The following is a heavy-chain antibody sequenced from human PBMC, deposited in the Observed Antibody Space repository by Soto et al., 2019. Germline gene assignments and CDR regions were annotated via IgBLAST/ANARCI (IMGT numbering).Heavy chain of an antibody. CDR2: ISYDGSLK. CDR1: GFTFSSYG. J-gene: IGHJ6*02. CDR3: AKDFKDSGSYYGSLNYYYDMDV. Sequence: QVHLVESGGGVVQPGRSLRLSCAASGFTFSSYGMHWVRQAPGKGLEWVAIISYDGSLKYYADTVKGRFTISRDNSKSALYLQMNRLRTEDTAVYYCAKDFKDSGSYYGSLNYYYDMDVWGQGTTVTVSS. D-gene: IGHD3-10*01. V-gene: IGHV3-30*18.